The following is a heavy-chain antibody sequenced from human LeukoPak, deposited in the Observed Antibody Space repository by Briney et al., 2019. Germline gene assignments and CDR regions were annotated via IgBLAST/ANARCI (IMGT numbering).Heavy chain of an antibody. CDR1: GFSFDDYA. CDR3: ARGRDGDYYFDY. CDR2: ISWNSGTI. Sequence: GGSLRLSCAASGFSFDDYAMRWVRQGPGEGLEWVSGISWNSGTIAYADSVKGRFTISRDNAKNSLYLQMNSLRAEDTALYYCARGRDGDYYFDYWGQGTLVTVSS. J-gene: IGHJ4*02. D-gene: IGHD4-17*01. V-gene: IGHV3-9*01.